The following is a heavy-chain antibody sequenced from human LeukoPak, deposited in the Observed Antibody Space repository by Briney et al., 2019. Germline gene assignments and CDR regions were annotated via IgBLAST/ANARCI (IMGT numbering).Heavy chain of an antibody. J-gene: IGHJ4*02. Sequence: GGSLRLTRAASGFTVSSNYMSWVRQAPGKGLEWVSVIYSGGSTYYADSLEGRFTISRDNSKNTLYLQMNSLRAKDTAVYYCASGVGEWLPYYFDYWGQGTLVTVSS. CDR3: ASGVGEWLPYYFDY. CDR2: IYSGGST. CDR1: GFTVSSNY. V-gene: IGHV3-53*01. D-gene: IGHD5-18*01.